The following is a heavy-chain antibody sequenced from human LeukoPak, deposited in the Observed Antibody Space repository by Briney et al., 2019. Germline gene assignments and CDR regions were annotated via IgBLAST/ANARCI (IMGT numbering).Heavy chain of an antibody. Sequence: SETLSLTCAVYGGSFSEDSLYWSWIRQTPGKGLEWIGEINHSGSTNYNPSLKSRVTISVDTSKNQFSLKLSSVTAADTAVYYCASVPLAARVRGYFDYWGQGTLVTVSS. J-gene: IGHJ4*02. CDR2: INHSGST. D-gene: IGHD6-6*01. CDR3: ASVPLAARVRGYFDY. CDR1: GGSFSEDSLY. V-gene: IGHV4-34*01.